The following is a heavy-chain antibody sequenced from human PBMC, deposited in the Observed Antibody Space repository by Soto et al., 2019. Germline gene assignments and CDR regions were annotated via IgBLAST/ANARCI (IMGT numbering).Heavy chain of an antibody. J-gene: IGHJ5*02. CDR2: INAGSGNT. Sequence: ASVKVSCKASGYTFTSYAMHWVRQAPGQRLEWMGWINAGSGNTKYSQKFQGRVTITRDTSASTAYMELSSLRSEDTAVYYCARDWGSGSYEPPWFAPWGKGTRVPVSS. CDR1: GYTFTSYA. CDR3: ARDWGSGSYEPPWFAP. D-gene: IGHD3-10*01. V-gene: IGHV1-3*01.